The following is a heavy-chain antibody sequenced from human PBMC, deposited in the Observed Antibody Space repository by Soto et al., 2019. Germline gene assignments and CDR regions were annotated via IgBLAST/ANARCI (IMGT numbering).Heavy chain of an antibody. Sequence: QVQLVESGGGVVQPGRSLRLSCATSGFTFNTFGMHWVRQAPGKGLEWVAFTSYDGSNQYYADSVKGRFTISRDSSKXXXXXXXXXXXXXXXXXXXXXXXXIRYGYGGYFDYWGQGTLVTVSS. J-gene: IGHJ4*02. D-gene: IGHD5-18*01. CDR2: TSYDGSNQ. V-gene: IGHV3-30*03. CDR3: XXXXIRYGYGGYFDY. CDR1: GFTFNTFG.